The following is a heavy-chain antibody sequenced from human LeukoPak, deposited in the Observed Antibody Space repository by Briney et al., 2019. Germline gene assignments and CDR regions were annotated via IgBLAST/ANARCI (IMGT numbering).Heavy chain of an antibody. Sequence: SETLSLTCTVSGGSISSSSYYWGWIRQPPGKGLEWIGRIYTSGSTNYNPSLKSRVTMSVDTSKNQFSLKLSSVTAADTAVYYCARATHPSRFGESYYYYYMDVWGKGTTVTVSS. D-gene: IGHD3-10*01. CDR1: GGSISSSSYY. CDR3: ARATHPSRFGESYYYYYMDV. CDR2: IYTSGST. J-gene: IGHJ6*03. V-gene: IGHV4-39*07.